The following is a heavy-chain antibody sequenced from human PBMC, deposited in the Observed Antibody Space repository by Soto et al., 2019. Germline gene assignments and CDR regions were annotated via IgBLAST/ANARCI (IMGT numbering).Heavy chain of an antibody. D-gene: IGHD4-17*01. CDR1: GGSFSGYF. V-gene: IGHV4-34*01. CDR2: IDHSGST. J-gene: IGHJ6*02. CDR3: ARCRATVTTFRSYYHPMDV. Sequence: QVQLQQWGAGLLKPSETLSLSCAVYGGSFSGYFWTWIRQPPGKGLEWIVEIDHSGSTNYNPSLKIRVTISVDTSKNPFCLKLSSVTAADTAVYYCARCRATVTTFRSYYHPMDVWGQGTTVTVSS.